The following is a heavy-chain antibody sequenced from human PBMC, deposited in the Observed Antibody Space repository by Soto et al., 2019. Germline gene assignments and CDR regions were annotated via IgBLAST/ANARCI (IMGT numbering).Heavy chain of an antibody. CDR2: IYYTGST. CDR3: ARVSGHNTGYYSVYFMDV. D-gene: IGHD5-18*01. J-gene: IGHJ6*02. CDR1: GGSIRSGDYY. V-gene: IGHV4-30-4*01. Sequence: SETLSITCTVSGGSIRSGDYYWTWIRQSPGKGLEWIGYIYYTGSTFYSPSLKSRVSISLDTSENHFSLDMNSVAAADTAVYFCARVSGHNTGYYSVYFMDVWGQGTTVTVSS.